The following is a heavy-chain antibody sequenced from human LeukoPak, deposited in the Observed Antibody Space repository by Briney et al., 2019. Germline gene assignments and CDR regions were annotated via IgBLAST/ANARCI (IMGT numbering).Heavy chain of an antibody. Sequence: ASVKVSCKASGYAFTGYYMHWVRQAPGQGLEWMGRINPNSGGTNYAQKFQGRVTMTRDTSISTAYMELSRLRSDDTAVYYYARDPRGITMVRGRLNWFDPWGQGTLVTVSS. D-gene: IGHD3-10*01. CDR3: ARDPRGITMVRGRLNWFDP. CDR1: GYAFTGYY. J-gene: IGHJ5*02. CDR2: INPNSGGT. V-gene: IGHV1-2*06.